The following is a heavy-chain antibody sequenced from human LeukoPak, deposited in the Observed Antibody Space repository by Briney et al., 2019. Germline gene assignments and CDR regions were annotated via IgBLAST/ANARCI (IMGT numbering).Heavy chain of an antibody. CDR2: IIPIFGTA. CDR3: ASTTSGYAADY. CDR1: GGTFSSYA. Sequence: SVKVSCKASGGTFSSYAISWVRQAPGQGLEWMGGIIPIFGTANYAQKFQGRVTITADESTSTAYMELSRLRSDDTAVYYCASTTSGYAADYWGQGTLVTVSS. J-gene: IGHJ4*02. V-gene: IGHV1-69*01. D-gene: IGHD5-12*01.